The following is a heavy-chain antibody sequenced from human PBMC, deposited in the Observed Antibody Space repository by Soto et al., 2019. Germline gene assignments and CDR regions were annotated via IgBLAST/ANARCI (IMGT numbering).Heavy chain of an antibody. Sequence: TSETLSLTCTVSGGSIRTYYWNWIRQPPGKGLEWIGYMYYGGSTNYNPSLRSRVTVSGDTSKNDFSLKLTSVTAADTAVYYCARSTGYGDSYFDYWGRGTLVT. CDR3: ARSTGYGDSYFDY. CDR2: MYYGGST. CDR1: GGSIRTYY. V-gene: IGHV4-59*01. J-gene: IGHJ4*02. D-gene: IGHD4-17*01.